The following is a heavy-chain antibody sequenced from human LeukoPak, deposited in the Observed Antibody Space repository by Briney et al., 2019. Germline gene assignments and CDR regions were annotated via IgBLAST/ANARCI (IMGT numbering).Heavy chain of an antibody. D-gene: IGHD2-8*01. J-gene: IGHJ5*02. CDR2: ISGSGGST. V-gene: IGHV3-23*01. CDR1: GFTFSSYA. CDR3: ANSVPGYCTNGVCLDP. Sequence: PGGSLRLSCAASGFTFSSYAMSWVRPAPGKGLEWVSAISGSGGSTYYADSVKGRFTISRDNSKNTLYLQMNSLRAEDTAVYYCANSVPGYCTNGVCLDPWGQGTLVTVSS.